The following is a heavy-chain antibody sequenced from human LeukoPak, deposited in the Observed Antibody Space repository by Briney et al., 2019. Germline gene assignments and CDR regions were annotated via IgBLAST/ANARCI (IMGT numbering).Heavy chain of an antibody. CDR1: GGSISSHY. J-gene: IGHJ5*02. CDR3: AGCSSTSCHH. D-gene: IGHD2-2*01. CDR2: IYYSGST. Sequence: SETLSLTCTVSGGSISSHYWSWIRQPPGKGLEWIGYIYYSGSTNYNPSLKSRVTISVDTSKNQFSLKLSSVTAADTAVYYCAGCSSTSCHHWGQGTLVTVSS. V-gene: IGHV4-59*11.